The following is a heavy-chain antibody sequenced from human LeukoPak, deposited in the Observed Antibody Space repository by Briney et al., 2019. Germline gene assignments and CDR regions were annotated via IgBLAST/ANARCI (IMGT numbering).Heavy chain of an antibody. Sequence: ASVKVSCKASGYTFTSFHINWVRQAAGQGLEWVGWMNPNSGNTGYAQKFQGRVTITRDTSISTAYMELSSLTSEDTAVYYCARDSDDSSGYYYYHMDVWGKGTTVTVSS. J-gene: IGHJ6*03. D-gene: IGHD3-22*01. V-gene: IGHV1-8*03. CDR2: MNPNSGNT. CDR1: GYTFTSFH. CDR3: ARDSDDSSGYYYYHMDV.